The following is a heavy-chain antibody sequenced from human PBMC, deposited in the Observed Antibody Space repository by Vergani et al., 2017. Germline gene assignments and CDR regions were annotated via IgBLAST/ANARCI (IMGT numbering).Heavy chain of an antibody. CDR2: ILHDGTNE. J-gene: IGHJ4*02. CDR1: GFTFSGNS. Sequence: QVTLVESGGGVVQPGRSLILSCAASGFTFSGNSMHWVRQAPGKGLEWLAVILHDGTNEHYADSVKGRFTISRDNSNNTLFLQINNVKPEDTAVYYCSQWELDYWGQGTLVIVSS. V-gene: IGHV3-30*14. D-gene: IGHD1-26*01. CDR3: SQWELDY.